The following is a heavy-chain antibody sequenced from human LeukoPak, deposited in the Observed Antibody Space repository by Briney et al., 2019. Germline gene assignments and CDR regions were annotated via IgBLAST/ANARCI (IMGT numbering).Heavy chain of an antibody. CDR2: MNPNSGNT. D-gene: IGHD6-25*01. J-gene: IGHJ4*02. CDR1: GYTFTSYD. Sequence: ASVKVSCKASGYTFTSYDINWVRQATGQGLEWMGWMNPNSGNTGYAQKFQGRVTMTRNTSISTAYMELSSLRSEDTAVYYCARGWIAAVPEVLGYWGQGTLVTVSS. CDR3: ARGWIAAVPEVLGY. V-gene: IGHV1-8*01.